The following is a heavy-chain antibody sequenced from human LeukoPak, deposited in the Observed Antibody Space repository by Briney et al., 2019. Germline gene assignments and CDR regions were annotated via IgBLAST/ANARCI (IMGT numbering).Heavy chain of an antibody. CDR3: AKLRHFSGSFSFYFDY. V-gene: IGHV4-59*08. Sequence: SESLSLTCTVYGDSINSYYWSWIRQPPGKGLEWIGYIYYSGNTNYNPSLKSRVTISIDTSKNQCSLKLNSVTAADTAVYYCAKLRHFSGSFSFYFDYWGQGTLVTVSS. CDR2: IYYSGNT. CDR1: GDSINSYY. D-gene: IGHD1-26*01. J-gene: IGHJ4*02.